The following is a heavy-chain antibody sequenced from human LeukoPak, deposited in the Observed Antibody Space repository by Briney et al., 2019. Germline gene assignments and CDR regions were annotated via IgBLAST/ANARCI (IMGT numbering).Heavy chain of an antibody. CDR2: INPSDGST. J-gene: IGHJ4*02. CDR3: ARDSWGSFLD. CDR1: GYTFTSYG. Sequence: ASVKVSCKASGYTFTSYGISWVRQAPGQSLEWMGFINPSDGSTYYVQRFQGRVAMTSDTSTSTVYMELSGLRSEDTALYFCARDSWGSFLDWGQGTLVTVSS. D-gene: IGHD3-16*01. V-gene: IGHV1-46*01.